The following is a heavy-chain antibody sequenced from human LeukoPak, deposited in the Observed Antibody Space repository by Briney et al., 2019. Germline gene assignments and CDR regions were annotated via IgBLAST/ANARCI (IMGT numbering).Heavy chain of an antibody. CDR1: RFTFSNYW. D-gene: IGHD3-16*01. CDR3: AVSYTGSLDY. CDR2: IKQDGSEK. J-gene: IGHJ4*02. V-gene: IGHV3-7*02. Sequence: GGSLRLSCAASRFTFSNYWMNWVRQAPGKGLEWVANIKQDGSEKYYVDSVKGRFTISRDNAKNSLYLQLNSLRAEDTAVYYCAVSYTGSLDYWGQGTLVTVSS.